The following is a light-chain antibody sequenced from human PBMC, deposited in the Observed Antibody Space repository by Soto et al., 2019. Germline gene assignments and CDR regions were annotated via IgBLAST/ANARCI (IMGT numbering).Light chain of an antibody. J-gene: IGLJ2*01. CDR2: AVS. CDR1: SSDVGAYNY. V-gene: IGLV2-11*01. CDR3: CSYAGSYTLL. Sequence: QSALTQPRSVSGSPGQSVTISCTGTSSDVGAYNYVSWYQRHPGKAPKLMIYAVSERPSGVPDRFSASKSGNTASLTVSGLQAEDEADYYCCSYAGSYTLLFGGGTKLTVL.